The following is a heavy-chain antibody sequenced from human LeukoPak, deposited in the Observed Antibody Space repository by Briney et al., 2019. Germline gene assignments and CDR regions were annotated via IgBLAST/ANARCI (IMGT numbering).Heavy chain of an antibody. CDR3: ARGSSGVVPGNWFDP. CDR1: GGSFSGYY. CDR2: INHSGST. Sequence: SETLSLTCAVYGGSFSGYYWSWIRQPPGKGLEWIGEINHSGSTNYNPSLKSRVTISVDTSKNQFSLKLSSVTAADTAVYYCARGSSGVVPGNWFDPWGQGTLVTVSS. J-gene: IGHJ5*02. V-gene: IGHV4-34*01. D-gene: IGHD2-15*01.